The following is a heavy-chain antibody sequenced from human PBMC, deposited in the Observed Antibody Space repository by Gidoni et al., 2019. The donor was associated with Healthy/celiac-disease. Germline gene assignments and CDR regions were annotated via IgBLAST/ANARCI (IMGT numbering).Heavy chain of an antibody. CDR3: ARGGRYYDRLRGYGMDV. Sequence: QVQLQQWGAGLLKPSETLSLTCAVDGGSFSGYYWSWIRQPPGKGLEWIGEINHSGSTNYNPSLKSRVTISVDTSKNQFSLKLSSVTAADTAVYYCARGGRYYDRLRGYGMDVWGQGTTVTVSS. CDR2: INHSGST. CDR1: GGSFSGYY. J-gene: IGHJ6*02. D-gene: IGHD3-22*01. V-gene: IGHV4-34*01.